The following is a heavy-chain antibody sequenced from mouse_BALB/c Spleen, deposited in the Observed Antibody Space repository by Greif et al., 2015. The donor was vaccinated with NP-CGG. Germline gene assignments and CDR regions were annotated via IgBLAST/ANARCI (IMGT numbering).Heavy chain of an antibody. J-gene: IGHJ4*01. CDR2: IYPGSGNT. CDR3: ARRTGTEAMDY. CDR1: GYTFTDYY. V-gene: IGHV1-84*02. Sequence: QLKESGPELVKPGASVKISCKASGYTFTDYYINWVNQKPGQGLEWIGWIYPGSGNTKYNEKFKGKATLTVDTSSSTAYMQFSSLTSEDTAVYFCARRTGTEAMDYWGQGTSVTVSS. D-gene: IGHD4-1*01.